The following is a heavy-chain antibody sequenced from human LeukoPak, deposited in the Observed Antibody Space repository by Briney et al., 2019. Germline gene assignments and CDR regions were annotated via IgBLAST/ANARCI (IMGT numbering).Heavy chain of an antibody. D-gene: IGHD3-22*01. V-gene: IGHV4-34*01. Sequence: SETLSLTCAVYGGSFSGYYWSWIRQPPGKGLEWIGEINHSGSTNYNPSLKSRVTISVDTSKNQFSLKLSSVTAADTAVYYCASGENYYDSSGYYPGYYFDYWGQGTLVTVSS. J-gene: IGHJ4*02. CDR2: INHSGST. CDR1: GGSFSGYY. CDR3: ASGENYYDSSGYYPGYYFDY.